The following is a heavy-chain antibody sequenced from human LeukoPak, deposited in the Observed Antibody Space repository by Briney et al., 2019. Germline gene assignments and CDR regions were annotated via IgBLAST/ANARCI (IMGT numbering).Heavy chain of an antibody. CDR1: GGSISSYY. CDR2: IYYSGTT. D-gene: IGHD2-15*01. J-gene: IGHJ1*01. Sequence: PSETLSLTCTVSGGSISSYYWSWIRQPPGKGLEWIGYIYYSGTTNYNPSLKSRVTISVDTSKNQFSLKLSSVTAADTAVYYCAREDYCSGGSCYSGYFQHWGQGTLVIVSS. CDR3: AREDYCSGGSCYSGYFQH. V-gene: IGHV4-59*01.